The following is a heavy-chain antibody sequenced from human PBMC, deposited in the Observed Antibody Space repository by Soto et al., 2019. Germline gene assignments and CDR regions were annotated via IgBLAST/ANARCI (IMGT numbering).Heavy chain of an antibody. CDR2: IYYNGHT. CDR3: TRANWYSEY. J-gene: IGHJ4*02. V-gene: IGHV4-59*11. CDR1: GGSITNHY. Sequence: QVQLQESGPGLVKPSETLSLTCTVSGGSITNHYWSWIRQPPGTGLEWIGDIYYNGHTNYNPSLKSRVTMSVGTSRNQISLKLPTVTTADTAVYYCTRANWYSEYWGQGTLVTVPS. D-gene: IGHD7-27*01.